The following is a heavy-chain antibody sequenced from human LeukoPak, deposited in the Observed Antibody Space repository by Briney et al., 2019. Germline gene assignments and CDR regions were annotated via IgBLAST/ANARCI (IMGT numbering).Heavy chain of an antibody. CDR1: GFTFSSYS. J-gene: IGHJ1*01. CDR3: ARGDYGGPSGMNLQH. CDR2: ISSSGFTI. V-gene: IGHV3-48*01. Sequence: GVSLRLSCAASGFTFSSYSMNWVRQAPGKGLEWVSYISSSGFTIYYSDFVKGRFTISRDNANNSLYMQMSSLRAEDTAVYYCARGDYGGPSGMNLQHWGQGTPVTVSS. D-gene: IGHD4-23*01.